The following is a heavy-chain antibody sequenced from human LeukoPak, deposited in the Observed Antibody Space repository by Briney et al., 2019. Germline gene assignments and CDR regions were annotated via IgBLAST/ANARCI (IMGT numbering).Heavy chain of an antibody. D-gene: IGHD5-18*01. V-gene: IGHV3-43*02. J-gene: IGHJ5*02. CDR3: ARAPMDTVLHSS. CDR2: ISGDLSAT. Sequence: PGGSLRLSCVTSGFTFEDYAIHWVRQPPGKGLEWVSLISGDLSATYFADSVKGRFTISRDNTKKSVYLQMNSLRPEDSALYYCARAPMDTVLHSSWGQGTLVIGSS. CDR1: GFTFEDYA.